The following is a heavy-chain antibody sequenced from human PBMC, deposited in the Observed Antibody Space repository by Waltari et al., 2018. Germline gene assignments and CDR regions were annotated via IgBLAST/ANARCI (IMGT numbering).Heavy chain of an antibody. CDR1: GYTFTGYY. J-gene: IGHJ5*02. CDR3: ARESRFLEPMGWFDP. D-gene: IGHD3-3*01. Sequence: QVQLVQSGAEVKKPGASVKVSCKASGYTFTGYYMHWVRKAPGQGLEWMGWINPNSGGTNYAQKFQGKVTMTRDTSISTAYMELSRLRSDDTAVYYCARESRFLEPMGWFDPWGQGTLVTVSS. V-gene: IGHV1-2*02. CDR2: INPNSGGT.